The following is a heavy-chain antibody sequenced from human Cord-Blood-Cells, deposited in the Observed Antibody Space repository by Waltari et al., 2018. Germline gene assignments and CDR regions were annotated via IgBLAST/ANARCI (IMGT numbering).Heavy chain of an antibody. Sequence: QVQLQQSGPGLVKPSQTLSLTCAISGDSVSSNSAAGNWVRQYPSRGREWLGRTYYRSKWYNDYAVSVKSRITINQDTSQNPFSLQLNSVTPEDTAVYYCARDTGDYWYFDLWGRCTLVTVSS. CDR1: GDSVSSNSAA. CDR2: TYYRSKWYN. J-gene: IGHJ2*01. D-gene: IGHD7-27*01. V-gene: IGHV6-1*01. CDR3: ARDTGDYWYFDL.